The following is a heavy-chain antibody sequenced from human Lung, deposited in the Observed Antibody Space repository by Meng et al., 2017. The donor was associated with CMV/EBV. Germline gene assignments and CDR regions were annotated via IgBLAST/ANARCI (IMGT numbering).Heavy chain of an antibody. CDR1: GFTFNSYS. V-gene: IGHV3-48*04. CDR2: ISSSSSSI. CDR3: ARDAGEDIVVVPAAISDY. J-gene: IGHJ4*03. D-gene: IGHD2-2*02. Sequence: GESLKISCAASGFTFNSYSMNWRRQAPGKGLECVSYISSSSSSIYYTDSVKGRFTISRNNTKNALYLEMNSLRVDDTGVYFCARDAGEDIVVVPAAISDYWGQGTQVTVSS.